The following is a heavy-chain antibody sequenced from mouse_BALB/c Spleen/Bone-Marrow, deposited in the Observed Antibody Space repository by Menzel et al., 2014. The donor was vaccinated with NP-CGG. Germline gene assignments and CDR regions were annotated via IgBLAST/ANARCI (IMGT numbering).Heavy chain of an antibody. CDR1: GYAFTNYL. Sequence: QVQLQQSGAELVRPGTSVKVSCKASGYAFTNYLIEWVKQRPGQGLEWIGVINPGSGGTNYSEKFKGKATLTADKSSSTAYMQLSSLTSDDSAVYFCAREIITSFAYWGDGTLVTVSA. CDR3: AREIITSFAY. D-gene: IGHD1-1*01. CDR2: INPGSGGT. J-gene: IGHJ3*01. V-gene: IGHV1-54*01.